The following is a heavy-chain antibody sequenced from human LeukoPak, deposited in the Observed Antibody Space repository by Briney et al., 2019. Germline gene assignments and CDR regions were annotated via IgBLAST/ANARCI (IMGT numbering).Heavy chain of an antibody. V-gene: IGHV3-7*04. CDR1: GFTFSSSW. CDR3: VRAHHPGGWFDP. CDR2: INQDGGEI. Sequence: QSGGSLRLSCAASGFTFSSSWMTWVRQAPGKGLEWVASINQDGGEIHYVDSVKGRFTISRDNAKNSLYLQMNSLTAEDTAVHYCVRAHHPGGWFDPWGQGTLDTVSS. D-gene: IGHD3-10*01. J-gene: IGHJ5*02.